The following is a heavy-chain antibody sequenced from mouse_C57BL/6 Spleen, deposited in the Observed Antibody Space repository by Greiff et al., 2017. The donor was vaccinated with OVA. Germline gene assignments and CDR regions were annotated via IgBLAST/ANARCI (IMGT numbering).Heavy chain of an antibody. CDR2: IYPGSGNT. CDR3: ARWGDYDEGYAMDY. CDR1: GYSFTSYY. J-gene: IGHJ4*01. D-gene: IGHD2-4*01. Sequence: QVQLQQSGPELVKPGASVKISCKASGYSFTSYYIHWVKQRPGQGLEWIGWIYPGSGNTKYNEKFKGKATLTADTSSSTAYMQLSSLTSEDSAVYYCARWGDYDEGYAMDYWGQGTSVTVSS. V-gene: IGHV1-66*01.